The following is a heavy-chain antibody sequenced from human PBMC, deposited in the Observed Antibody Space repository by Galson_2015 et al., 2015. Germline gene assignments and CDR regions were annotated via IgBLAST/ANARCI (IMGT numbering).Heavy chain of an antibody. CDR3: AKVVAAAGTGYNWFDP. D-gene: IGHD6-13*01. CDR1: GFTFSSYV. J-gene: IGHJ5*02. CDR2: ISGSGGST. V-gene: IGHV3-23*01. Sequence: SLRLSCAASGFTFSSYVMSWVRQAPGKGLEWVSTISGSGGSTYYADSVTGRFTISRDNSKNTLYLQMNSLRAEDTAVYYCAKVVAAAGTGYNWFDPWGQGTLVTVSS.